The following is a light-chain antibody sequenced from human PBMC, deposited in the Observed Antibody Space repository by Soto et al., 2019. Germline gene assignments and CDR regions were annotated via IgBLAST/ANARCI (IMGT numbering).Light chain of an antibody. CDR1: SSDVGGYNY. CDR3: CSYAGSYLRV. V-gene: IGLV2-11*01. J-gene: IGLJ2*01. Sequence: QSVLTQPRSVSGSPGQSVTISCTGTSSDVGGYNYVSWYQQHPGKAPKLMIYDVSKRPSGVPDRFSGSKSGNTASLTISGLQAEDAADYYCCSYAGSYLRVFGGGTKLTVL. CDR2: DVS.